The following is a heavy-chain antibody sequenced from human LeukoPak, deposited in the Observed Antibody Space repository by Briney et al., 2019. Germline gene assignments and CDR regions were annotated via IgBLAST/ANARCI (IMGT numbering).Heavy chain of an antibody. CDR3: ARQPVDTAMVIDY. CDR2: IYYSGST. D-gene: IGHD5-18*01. V-gene: IGHV4-59*08. Sequence: KPSETLSLTCTVSGSSISSYYWSWIRQPPGKGLEWIGYIYYSGSTNYNPSLKSRVTISVDTSKNQFSLKLSSVTAADTAVYYCARQPVDTAMVIDYWGQGTLVTVSS. CDR1: GSSISSYY. J-gene: IGHJ4*02.